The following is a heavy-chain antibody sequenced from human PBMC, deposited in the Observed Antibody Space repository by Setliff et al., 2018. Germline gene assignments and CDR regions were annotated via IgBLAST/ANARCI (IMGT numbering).Heavy chain of an antibody. J-gene: IGHJ4*02. D-gene: IGHD5-18*01. CDR2: IYPGGST. CDR1: GGSISSGGYY. CDR3: ARCGYNYGPIDC. Sequence: SETLSLTCTVSGGSISSGGYYWNWIRQHPGKGLEWIGYIYPGGSTNYNPSLKSRVTMSIDTSKNQFSLNLSSVTAADTAVYFCARCGYNYGPIDCWGQGTLVTVSS. V-gene: IGHV4-61*08.